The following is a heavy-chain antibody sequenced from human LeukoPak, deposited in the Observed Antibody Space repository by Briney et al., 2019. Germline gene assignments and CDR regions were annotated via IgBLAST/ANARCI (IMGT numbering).Heavy chain of an antibody. V-gene: IGHV5-51*01. CDR2: IYPGNSDT. Sequence: GESLKISCKGSGYSFTSYWVGWVRQMPGKGLEWMGIIYPGNSDTRYSPSFQGQVTISAHKSISTAYLQWSSLKASDTAMYYCARHGEPRNFDYWGQGTLVTVSS. CDR3: ARHGEPRNFDY. D-gene: IGHD2-21*01. J-gene: IGHJ4*02. CDR1: GYSFTSYW.